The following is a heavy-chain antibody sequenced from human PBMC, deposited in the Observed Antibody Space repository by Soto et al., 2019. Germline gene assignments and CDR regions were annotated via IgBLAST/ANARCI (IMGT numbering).Heavy chain of an antibody. Sequence: EVQLVESGGGLVQPGGSLRLSFAASGFTLSAQYMDWVRQAPGQGLEWVGLTRNKANSYTTEYAASVRGRFTISRDDSGNSLHLQMNSLKTDDTAVYCCARRGIHFSDYWGQGTLVTVSS. CDR2: TRNKANSYTT. CDR1: GFTLSAQY. J-gene: IGHJ4*02. CDR3: ARRGIHFSDY. V-gene: IGHV3-72*01. D-gene: IGHD1-26*01.